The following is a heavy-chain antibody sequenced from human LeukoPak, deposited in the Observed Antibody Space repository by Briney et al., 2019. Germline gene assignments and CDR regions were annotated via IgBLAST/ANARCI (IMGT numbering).Heavy chain of an antibody. CDR3: AKSHYYGSGSCSH. CDR2: ISGSAGST. CDR1: GFTFSSYA. D-gene: IGHD3-10*01. Sequence: GGSLRLSCAASGFTFSSYAMSWVRQAPGKGLEWVSTISGSAGSTYYADSVKGRFTISRDNSKNTLSLQMNSLRAEDTAVYYCAKSHYYGSGSCSHWGQGTLVTVSS. V-gene: IGHV3-23*01. J-gene: IGHJ4*02.